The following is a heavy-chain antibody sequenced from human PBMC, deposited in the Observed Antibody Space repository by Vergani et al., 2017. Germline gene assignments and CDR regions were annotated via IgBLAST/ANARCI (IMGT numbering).Heavy chain of an antibody. CDR2: IWYDGSNK. Sequence: VQLLESGGGVVQPGRSLRLSCAASGFTFSTYGMHWVRQAPGKGLEWVAIIWYDGSNKYFADSVKGRFTISRDNSKNTLYLQMNSLRAEDTAVYYCARDIGEKGFDYWGQGTLVTVSS. CDR3: ARDIGEKGFDY. J-gene: IGHJ4*02. D-gene: IGHD3-10*01. CDR1: GFTFSTYG. V-gene: IGHV3-33*01.